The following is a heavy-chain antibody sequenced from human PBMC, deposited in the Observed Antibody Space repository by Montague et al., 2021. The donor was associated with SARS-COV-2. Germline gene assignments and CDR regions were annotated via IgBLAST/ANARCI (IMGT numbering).Heavy chain of an antibody. CDR2: INHGGST. V-gene: IGHV4-34*01. CDR1: GKSFSGYY. Sequence: SETLSLTCAVHGKSFSGYYWNWIRQPPGTGLEWIGEINHGGSTKYSPSLKSRLTISADTSKNQFSLRLASVAAADTAVYYCARLRDGVVPSPILGVGPYYSYYYMDVWGRGTTVTVSS. J-gene: IGHJ6*03. D-gene: IGHD3-10*01. CDR3: ARLRDGVVPSPILGVGPYYSYYYMDV.